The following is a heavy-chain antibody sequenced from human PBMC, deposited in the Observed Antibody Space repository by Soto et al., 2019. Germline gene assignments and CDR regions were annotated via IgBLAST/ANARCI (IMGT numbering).Heavy chain of an antibody. CDR3: ERDKGSIVGATMFDY. Sequence: PSQTLSLTCAISGDSVSSNSAAWNWIRQSPSRGLEWLGRTYYRSKWYNDYAVSVKSRITINPDTSKNQFSLQLNSVTPEDTAVYYCERDKGSIVGATMFDYWGQGALVPVSS. CDR2: TYYRSKWYN. CDR1: GDSVSSNSAA. J-gene: IGHJ4*02. D-gene: IGHD1-26*01. V-gene: IGHV6-1*01.